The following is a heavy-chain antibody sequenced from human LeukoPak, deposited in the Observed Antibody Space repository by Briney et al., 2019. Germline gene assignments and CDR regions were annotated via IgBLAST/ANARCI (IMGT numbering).Heavy chain of an antibody. CDR1: GFTFDDYA. CDR3: AKGGTYYPFDC. Sequence: GRSLRLSCEASGFTFDDYAMHWVRQVPGKGLEWVSGITWNSGNPLYADSVKGRFSISRDNAKNSLYLQMNYLRGEDTAVYHCAKGGTYYPFDCWGQGTLVTVSS. CDR2: ITWNSGNP. V-gene: IGHV3-9*01. J-gene: IGHJ4*02. D-gene: IGHD1-26*01.